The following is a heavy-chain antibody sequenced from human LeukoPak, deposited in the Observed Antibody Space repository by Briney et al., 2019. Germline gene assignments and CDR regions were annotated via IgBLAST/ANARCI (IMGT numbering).Heavy chain of an antibody. CDR1: GFTFSSYG. Sequence: GGSLRLSCEASGFTFSSYGMHWVRQAPGKGLEWVAIISYDGSNKYYADSVKGRFTISRDNSKNTLYLQMNSLRAEDTAMYYCAKDRHTYYYHSGPSDYWGQGTLVTVSS. CDR2: ISYDGSNK. V-gene: IGHV3-30*18. J-gene: IGHJ4*02. CDR3: AKDRHTYYYHSGPSDY. D-gene: IGHD3-22*01.